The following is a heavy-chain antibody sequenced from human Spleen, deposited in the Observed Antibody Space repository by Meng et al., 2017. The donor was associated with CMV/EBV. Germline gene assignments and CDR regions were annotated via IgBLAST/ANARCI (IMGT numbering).Heavy chain of an antibody. CDR3: AKGEIDY. Sequence: GGSLRLSCAASGFSLRTYGMHWVRQAPGKGLEWVAFIRYDGSNKYYADSVKGRFTISRDNSKNTLYLQMNSLRAEDTAVYYCAKGEIDYWGQGTLVTVSS. D-gene: IGHD1-26*01. V-gene: IGHV3-30*02. J-gene: IGHJ4*02. CDR1: GFSLRTYG. CDR2: IRYDGSNK.